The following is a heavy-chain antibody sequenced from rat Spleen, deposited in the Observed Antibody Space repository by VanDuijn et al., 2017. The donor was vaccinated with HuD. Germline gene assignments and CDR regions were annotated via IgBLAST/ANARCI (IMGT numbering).Heavy chain of an antibody. V-gene: IGHV5-20*01. CDR2: INYDGDTT. Sequence: EVHLVESGGGLVQPGRSLKLSCTASGFTFSDYYMAWVRQAPKKGLEWVASINYDGDTTYYRDSVKGRFTISRDNAKSTLYLQMNSLRSEDTATYYCTRDLTTVVTGYFDYWGQGVMVTVSS. CDR1: GFTFSDYY. CDR3: TRDLTTVVTGYFDY. J-gene: IGHJ2*01. D-gene: IGHD1-1*01.